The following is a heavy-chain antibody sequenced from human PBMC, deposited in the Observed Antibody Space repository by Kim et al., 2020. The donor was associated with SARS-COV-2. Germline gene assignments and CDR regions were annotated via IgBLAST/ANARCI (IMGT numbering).Heavy chain of an antibody. J-gene: IGHJ4*02. D-gene: IGHD3-22*01. Sequence: AQKFQGRVTITADKSTSTGYMELSSLRSEDTAVYYCARVGDSSGYYYLDYWGQGTLVTVSS. V-gene: IGHV1-69*04. CDR3: ARVGDSSGYYYLDY.